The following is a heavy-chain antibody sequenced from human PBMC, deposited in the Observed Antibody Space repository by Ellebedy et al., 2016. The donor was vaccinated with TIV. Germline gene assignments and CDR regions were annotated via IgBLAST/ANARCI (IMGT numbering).Heavy chain of an antibody. CDR1: GFTFSSYA. D-gene: IGHD1-26*01. CDR3: AKGPSRYSGSLYGMDV. V-gene: IGHV3-23*01. J-gene: IGHJ6*02. CDR2: ISSNGGST. Sequence: GESLKISCAASGFTFSSYAMSWVRQAPGKGLEWVSAISSNGGSTYYADSVKGRFTISRDNSKNTLYLQMNSLRAEDTAVYYCAKGPSRYSGSLYGMDVWGQGTTVTVSS.